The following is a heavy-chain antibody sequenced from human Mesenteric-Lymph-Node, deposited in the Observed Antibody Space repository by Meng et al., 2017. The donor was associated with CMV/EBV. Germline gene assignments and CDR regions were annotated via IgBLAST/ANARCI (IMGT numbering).Heavy chain of an antibody. J-gene: IGHJ6*02. CDR1: GYTFTDYF. CDR3: ARSPLALMVYGIGERYHYGMDV. Sequence: ASVKVSCKASGYTFTDYFIHWVRQAPGQGLEWMGWINPTSGDTRFAQKFQGRVTLTRDTFISAVYMELSRLMSDDTAVYYCARSPLALMVYGIGERYHYGMDVWGQGTTVTVSS. V-gene: IGHV1-2*02. CDR2: INPTSGDT. D-gene: IGHD2-8*01.